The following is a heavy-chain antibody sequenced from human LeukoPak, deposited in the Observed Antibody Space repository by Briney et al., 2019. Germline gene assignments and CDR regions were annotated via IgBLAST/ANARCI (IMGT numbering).Heavy chain of an antibody. CDR1: GYTFSDYY. CDR2: TNSNSGGT. D-gene: IGHD2-2*01. J-gene: IGHJ4*02. Sequence: ASVKVSCKASGYTFSDYYMHWVRQAPGQGLEWMGWTNSNSGGTKYEQKFQGRVTMTRDTSISTVYMELSRLRFDDTAVYYCARGSERCSSTSCPNKPFDYWGQGTLVTVSS. CDR3: ARGSERCSSTSCPNKPFDY. V-gene: IGHV1-2*02.